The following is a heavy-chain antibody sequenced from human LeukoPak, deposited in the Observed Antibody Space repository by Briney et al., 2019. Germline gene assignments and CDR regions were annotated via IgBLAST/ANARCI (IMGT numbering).Heavy chain of an antibody. CDR3: ARADSSDNSYSYGLLFP. V-gene: IGHV1-2*02. CDR1: GYSLNDYF. J-gene: IGHJ5*02. D-gene: IGHD2-21*02. CDR2: INSKSGDT. Sequence: GASVKVSCKGSGYSLNDYFKHWVRQAPGQGPEWLGWINSKSGDTDYGQQFRGRIKMTRDMAISTIYLELHSLRLDDTAIYYCARADSSDNSYSYGLLFPSGQGSLVTVSS.